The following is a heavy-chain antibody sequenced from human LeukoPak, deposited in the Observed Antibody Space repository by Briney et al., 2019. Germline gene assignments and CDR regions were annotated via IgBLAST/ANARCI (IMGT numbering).Heavy chain of an antibody. CDR2: IIPIFGTA. CDR3: ARDPRYCGGDCWNYYYYGMDV. J-gene: IGHJ6*02. D-gene: IGHD2-21*02. CDR1: GGTFSSYA. Sequence: ASVKVSCKASGGTFSSYAISWVRQAPGQGLEWMGGIIPIFGTANYAQKFQGRVTITADESTSTAYMELSSLRSEDTAVYYCARDPRYCGGDCWNYYYYGMDVWGQGTTVTVSS. V-gene: IGHV1-69*13.